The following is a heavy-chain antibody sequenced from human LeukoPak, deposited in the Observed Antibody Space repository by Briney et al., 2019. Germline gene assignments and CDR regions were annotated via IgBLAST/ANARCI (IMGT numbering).Heavy chain of an antibody. V-gene: IGHV3-66*02. D-gene: IGHD6-19*01. J-gene: IGHJ4*02. Sequence: GGPLRLSCAASGFTVSSNYMGWVRQAPGKGLDWVSVIYSGGSAYYAESVKGRFTISRDSSKNTLHLQMNSLTAEDTAVYYCARGSSLAAVARGFDYWGQGTLVTVSS. CDR2: IYSGGSA. CDR1: GFTVSSNY. CDR3: ARGSSLAAVARGFDY.